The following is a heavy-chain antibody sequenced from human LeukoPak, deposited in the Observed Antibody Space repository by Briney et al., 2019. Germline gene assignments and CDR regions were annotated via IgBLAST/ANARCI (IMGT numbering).Heavy chain of an antibody. V-gene: IGHV4-31*03. CDR1: GGPFTTVVYY. J-gene: IGHJ4*02. CDR3: ARVPLV. Sequence: PSETLSLTCTVSGGPFTTVVYYWTWIPQNAGKGLEWIGYIYYTGSTYYNPSLKSRVTISVDTSKNQFSLKLTSVTAADTAVYYCARVPLVWGQGSLVTVSS. CDR2: IYYTGST.